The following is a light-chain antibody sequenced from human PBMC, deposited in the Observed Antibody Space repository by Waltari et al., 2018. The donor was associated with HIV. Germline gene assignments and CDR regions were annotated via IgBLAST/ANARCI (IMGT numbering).Light chain of an antibody. J-gene: IGKJ2*03. CDR3: QQSYSTHS. V-gene: IGKV1-39*01. CDR1: QSISSY. Sequence: DIPMTQSPSSLSASVGDRFTITCRASQSISSYLNWYQQKPGKAPKLLIYAASSLQSGVPSRFSGSGSGTDFTLTISSLQPEDFATYYCQQSYSTHSFGQGTKLEIK. CDR2: AAS.